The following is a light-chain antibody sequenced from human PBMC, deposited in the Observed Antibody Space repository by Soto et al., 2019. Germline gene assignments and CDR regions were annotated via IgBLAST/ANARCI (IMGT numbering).Light chain of an antibody. V-gene: IGKV3-15*01. CDR2: GAS. Sequence: EIVLTQSPGTVSLSPGERATLSCRTSQSVSSSYLAWYQQKAGQAPRLLIYGASTRAADVPARFSGGGSGTEFTLTISSLQSEDFAEYHCQQYNNWPQTFGQGTKVDI. CDR1: QSVSSSY. CDR3: QQYNNWPQT. J-gene: IGKJ1*01.